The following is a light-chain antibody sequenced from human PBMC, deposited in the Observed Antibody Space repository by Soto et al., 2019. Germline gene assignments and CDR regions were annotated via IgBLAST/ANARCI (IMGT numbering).Light chain of an antibody. CDR1: SSDVGGYNY. V-gene: IGLV2-14*01. CDR2: EVS. J-gene: IGLJ1*01. Sequence: QSELTQPASVSGSPGQSITISCTGTSSDVGGYNYVSWYQQHPGKAPKLMIYEVSNRPSGVSNRFSGSKSGNTASLTISGLQAEDEADYYCSSYTSSSTLDVFGTGTKLTVL. CDR3: SSYTSSSTLDV.